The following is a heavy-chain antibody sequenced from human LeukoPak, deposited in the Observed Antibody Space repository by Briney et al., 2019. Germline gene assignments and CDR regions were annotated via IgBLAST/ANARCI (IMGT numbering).Heavy chain of an antibody. Sequence: GGSLRLSCAASGFTFSSYSMNWVRQAPGKGLEWVSYISSSSGYIYYADSVKGRFTISRDNAKNSLYLQMNSLRAEDTAVYYCARIRDSSSWYLDYWGQGTPVTVSS. V-gene: IGHV3-21*01. CDR1: GFTFSSYS. D-gene: IGHD6-13*01. J-gene: IGHJ4*02. CDR2: ISSSSGYI. CDR3: ARIRDSSSWYLDY.